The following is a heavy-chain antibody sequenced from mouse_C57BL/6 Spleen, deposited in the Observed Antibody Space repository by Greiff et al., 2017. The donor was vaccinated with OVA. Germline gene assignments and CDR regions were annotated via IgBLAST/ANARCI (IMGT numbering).Heavy chain of an antibody. D-gene: IGHD1-1*01. J-gene: IGHJ4*01. CDR1: GYTFTSYW. CDR3: ALYGSEAMDY. CDR2: IDPSDSYT. Sequence: QVQLQQPGAELVKPGASVKLSCKASGYTFTSYWMQWVKQRPGQGLEWIGEIDPSDSYTNYNQKFKGKATLTVDTSSSTAYMQLSSLTSEDYAVYYCALYGSEAMDYWGQGTSVTVSS. V-gene: IGHV1-50*01.